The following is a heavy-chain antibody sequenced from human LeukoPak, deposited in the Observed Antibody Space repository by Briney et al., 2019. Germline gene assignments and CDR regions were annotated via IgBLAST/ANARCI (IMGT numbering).Heavy chain of an antibody. V-gene: IGHV3-21*01. Sequence: GGSLRLSCAASGFTFSSYTMNWVRQAPGKGLGWVSSMSSGSSYISYAASLKGRFTISRDNAKNSLYLQMTSLRADDTAVYYCARVLRRTYYSAGGGSNDAFDIWGQGTMVTVSS. CDR2: MSSGSSYI. CDR3: ARVLRRTYYSAGGGSNDAFDI. D-gene: IGHD3-22*01. CDR1: GFTFSSYT. J-gene: IGHJ3*02.